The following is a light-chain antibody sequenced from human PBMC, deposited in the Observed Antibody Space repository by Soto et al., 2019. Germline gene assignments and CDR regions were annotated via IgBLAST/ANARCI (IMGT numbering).Light chain of an antibody. CDR2: ATS. V-gene: IGKV1-39*01. J-gene: IGKJ2*01. Sequence: DIQMTQSPSSLSASVGDRVSLTFRAGQNVGSFVNWYQQKPAKAPRLLIYATSNLQSGVPSRISGSGSVTEFTLTISSVQLEDFATYFCQQSYSAQYTFGQGTKLEIK. CDR3: QQSYSAQYT. CDR1: QNVGSF.